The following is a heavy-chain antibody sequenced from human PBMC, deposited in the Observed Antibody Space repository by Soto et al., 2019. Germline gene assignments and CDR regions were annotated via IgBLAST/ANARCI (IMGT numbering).Heavy chain of an antibody. D-gene: IGHD3-10*01. V-gene: IGHV4-34*01. CDR1: GGSISSGGYY. CDR3: ATPLLP. CDR2: INHSGST. J-gene: IGHJ5*02. Sequence: PSETLSLTCAVSGGSISSGGYYWSWIRQPPGKGLEWIGEINHSGSTNYNPSLKSRVTISVDTSKNQFSLKLSSVTAADTAVYYCATPLLPWGQGTLVTVSS.